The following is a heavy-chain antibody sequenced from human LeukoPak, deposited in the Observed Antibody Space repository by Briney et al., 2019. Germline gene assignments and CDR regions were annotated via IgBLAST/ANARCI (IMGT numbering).Heavy chain of an antibody. CDR2: IYHSGST. V-gene: IGHV4-30-2*01. CDR3: ARDRGSAFDI. Sequence: SETLSLTCTVSGGSISSGGYYWSWIRQHPGKGLEWIGYIYHSGSTYYNPSLKSRVTISVDRSKNQFSLKLSSVTAADTAVYYCARDRGSAFDIWGQGTMVTVSS. D-gene: IGHD3-10*01. CDR1: GGSISSGGYY. J-gene: IGHJ3*02.